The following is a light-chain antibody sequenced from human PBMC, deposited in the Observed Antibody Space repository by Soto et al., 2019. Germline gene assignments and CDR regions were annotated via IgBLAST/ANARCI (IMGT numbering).Light chain of an antibody. CDR1: QSVSSN. V-gene: IGKV3D-15*01. CDR2: GAP. J-gene: IGKJ5*01. CDR3: QHYNNWIT. Sequence: EIVMTQSPATLSVSPGERATLSCRASQSVSSNLAWYQQKPGQAPRLLIYGAPTRATGIPARFSGSGSGTEFTLTISSLQSEDFAVYYCQHYNNWITFGQGTRLEIK.